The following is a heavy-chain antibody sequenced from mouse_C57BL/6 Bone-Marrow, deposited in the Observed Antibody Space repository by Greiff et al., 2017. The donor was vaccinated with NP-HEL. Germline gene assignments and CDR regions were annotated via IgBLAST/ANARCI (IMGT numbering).Heavy chain of an antibody. V-gene: IGHV1-50*01. Sequence: VQLQQSGAELVKPGASVKLSCKASGYTFTSYWMQWVNQRPGQGLEWIGEIDPSDSYTNYNQKFKGKATLTVDTSSSTAYMQLSSLTSEDSAVYYCARLLRYYAMDYWGQGTSVTVSS. J-gene: IGHJ4*01. CDR1: GYTFTSYW. CDR3: ARLLRYYAMDY. CDR2: IDPSDSYT. D-gene: IGHD1-1*01.